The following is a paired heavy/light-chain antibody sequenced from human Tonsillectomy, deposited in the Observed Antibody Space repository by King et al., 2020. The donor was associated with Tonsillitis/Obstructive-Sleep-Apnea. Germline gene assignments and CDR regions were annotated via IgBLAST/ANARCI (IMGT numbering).Heavy chain of an antibody. D-gene: IGHD3-22*01. CDR3: ARHGPEGVVAGWLDP. J-gene: IGHJ5*02. CDR2: IYNSGRT. V-gene: IGHV4-39*01. Sequence: QLQLQESGPGLVKPSETLSLTCTVSGGSISSSPYYWGWIRQPPGKGLEWIGSIYNSGRTYYSPFLKSRVSISVDTSKNQFSLNLRFVTAADTAVYYCARHGPEGVVAGWLDPWGQGTLVTASS. CDR1: GGSISSSPYY.
Light chain of an antibody. Sequence: QSVLTQPPSVSGAPGQRVTISCTGSSSNIGATYDVHWFQQVPGTAPKLLIYGSINRPSGVPDRFSGSKSGTSASLAITGLQAEDEADYYCQSYDISLSAVVFGGGTKLTVL. CDR3: QSYDISLSAVV. CDR2: GSI. J-gene: IGLJ3*02. CDR1: SSNIGATYD. V-gene: IGLV1-40*01.